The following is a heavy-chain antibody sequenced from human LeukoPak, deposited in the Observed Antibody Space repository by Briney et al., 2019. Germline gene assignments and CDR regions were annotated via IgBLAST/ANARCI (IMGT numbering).Heavy chain of an antibody. Sequence: GGSLTLFCAASGFTFSGYWMHWVRQAPGKGLVWVSRIKSDGSSTTYADSVKGRFTISRDNAKNTLYLEMNSLRAEDTAVYYCARTFAAAHIDYWGQGTLVTVSS. CDR3: ARTFAAAHIDY. J-gene: IGHJ4*02. CDR1: GFTFSGYW. D-gene: IGHD2-15*01. V-gene: IGHV3-74*01. CDR2: IKSDGSST.